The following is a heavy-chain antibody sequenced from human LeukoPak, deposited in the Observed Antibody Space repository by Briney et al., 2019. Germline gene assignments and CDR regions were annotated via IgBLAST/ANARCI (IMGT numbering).Heavy chain of an antibody. CDR3: ARGGAAYYYFDY. CDR1: GYTFTPYS. Sequence: ASVKVSCKASGYTFTPYSITWVRQAPGQGLEWMGWISAYNGNTVYAQNLQGRVTMTTDTSTSTAYMELRSLRSDDTAVYYCARGGAAYYYFDYWGQGTLVTVSS. D-gene: IGHD2-21*01. J-gene: IGHJ4*02. CDR2: ISAYNGNT. V-gene: IGHV1-18*01.